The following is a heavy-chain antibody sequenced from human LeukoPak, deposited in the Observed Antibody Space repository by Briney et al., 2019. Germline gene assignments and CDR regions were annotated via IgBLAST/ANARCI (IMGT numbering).Heavy chain of an antibody. CDR3: TRRYGGHSGWAGYHDS. V-gene: IGHV3-64*01. CDR1: GFSFSAYI. CDR2: IRWDGSST. Sequence: PGGSLRLSCVASGFSFSAYIMHWLRQAPGKGLEYVSDIRWDGSSTFYPNSVKGGFTISSDNSRCIMYLQVATLGAAEKGGYCCTRRYGGHSGWAGYHDSWGQGTLVTVSS. D-gene: IGHD6-19*01. J-gene: IGHJ4*02.